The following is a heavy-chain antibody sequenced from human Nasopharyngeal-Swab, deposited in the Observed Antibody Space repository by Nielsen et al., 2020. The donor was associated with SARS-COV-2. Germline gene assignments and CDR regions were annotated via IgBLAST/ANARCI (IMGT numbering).Heavy chain of an antibody. J-gene: IGHJ6*03. CDR3: ARVRGVPDYYMDV. D-gene: IGHD3-16*01. CDR1: GGSISSGGYS. Sequence: LRLSCAGSGGSISSGGYSWSWIRQPPGKGLEWIGYIYHSGSTYYNPSLKSRVTISVDRSKNQFSLKLSSVTAADTAVYYCARVRGVPDYYMDVWGKGTTVTVSS. V-gene: IGHV4-30-2*01. CDR2: IYHSGST.